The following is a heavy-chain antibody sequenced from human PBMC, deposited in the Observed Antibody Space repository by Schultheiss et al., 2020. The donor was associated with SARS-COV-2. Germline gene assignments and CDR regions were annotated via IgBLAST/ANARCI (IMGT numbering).Heavy chain of an antibody. CDR3: ARGKDYHGAFDI. CDR2: ISAYNGNT. D-gene: IGHD4-11*01. CDR1: GYTFTGYY. Sequence: ASVKVSCKASGYTFTGYYMHWVRQATGQGLEWMGWISAYNGNTNYAQKLQGRVTMTTDTSTSTAYMELRSLRSDDTAVYYCARGKDYHGAFDIWGQGTMVTVSS. J-gene: IGHJ3*02. V-gene: IGHV1-18*04.